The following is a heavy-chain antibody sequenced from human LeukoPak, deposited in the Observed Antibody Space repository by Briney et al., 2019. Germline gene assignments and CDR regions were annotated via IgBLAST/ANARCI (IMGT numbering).Heavy chain of an antibody. CDR2: INPSFNPGVDVT. Sequence: ASVKVSCKASGYTFNSYHIHWVRQAPGQGLEWMGKINPSFNPGVDVTSYAQKFQGRVTMTRDTSTNTVYMELSNLRSEDTAVYYCARAWESIAGYYFDYWGQGTLVTVSS. V-gene: IGHV1-46*02. D-gene: IGHD1-26*01. J-gene: IGHJ4*02. CDR3: ARAWESIAGYYFDY. CDR1: GYTFNSYH.